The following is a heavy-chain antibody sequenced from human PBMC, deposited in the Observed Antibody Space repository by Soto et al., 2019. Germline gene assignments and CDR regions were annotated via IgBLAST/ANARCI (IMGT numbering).Heavy chain of an antibody. D-gene: IGHD6-25*01. V-gene: IGHV3-21*02. CDR1: GFTFSRYG. CDR3: ARDPQQRLADSYYYGMDV. J-gene: IGHJ6*02. Sequence: EVQLVESGGGLVKPGGSLRLSCAASGFTFSRYGMNWVRQAPGKGLELVSSISGLSSYIYYADSVKGRFTVSRDNAKNSLYVHMNSLRPEDTAVYYCARDPQQRLADSYYYGMDVWGQGTTVIVSS. CDR2: ISGLSSYI.